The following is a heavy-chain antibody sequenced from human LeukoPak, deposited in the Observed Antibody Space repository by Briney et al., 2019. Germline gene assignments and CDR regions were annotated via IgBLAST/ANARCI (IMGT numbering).Heavy chain of an antibody. J-gene: IGHJ4*02. Sequence: GGSLRLSCAAAGFTLSTYAVSWVRQSPGKGPEWVSGISGIGVGGITYYADSVKGRFTISRDNSKNTVYLQMNSLRAEDTAVYYCVYTGPTDSSGYIRYYDYWGQGTLVTVSS. V-gene: IGHV3-23*01. CDR2: ISGIGVGGIT. D-gene: IGHD3-22*01. CDR1: GFTLSTYA. CDR3: VYTGPTDSSGYIRYYDY.